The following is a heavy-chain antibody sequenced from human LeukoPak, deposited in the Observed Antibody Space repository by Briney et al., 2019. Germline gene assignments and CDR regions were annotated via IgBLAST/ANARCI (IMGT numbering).Heavy chain of an antibody. CDR1: GGSISSYY. D-gene: IGHD6-19*01. V-gene: IGHV4-59*01. CDR2: IYYSGST. CDR3: ARGRGRGWYYYYGMDV. J-gene: IGHJ6*02. Sequence: SETLSLTCTVFGGSISSYYWSWIRQPPGKGLEWIGYIYYSGSTNYNPSLKSRVTISVDTSKNQFSLKLSSVTAADTAVYYCARGRGRGWYYYYGMDVWGQGTTVTVSS.